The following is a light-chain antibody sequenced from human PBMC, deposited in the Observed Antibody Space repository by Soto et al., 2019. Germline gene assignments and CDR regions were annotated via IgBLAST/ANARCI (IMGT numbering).Light chain of an antibody. CDR2: HDD. Sequence: QSVLTQPPSVSQAPRQSVTISCSGSTPNVGNNAVSWYQQAPGKPPRLLINHDDLLLSGVSDRFSGSKSGTSASLAISDLQSEDEADYYCATWDDSLNAVVFGGGTQLTVL. V-gene: IGLV1-36*01. J-gene: IGLJ7*01. CDR1: TPNVGNNA. CDR3: ATWDDSLNAVV.